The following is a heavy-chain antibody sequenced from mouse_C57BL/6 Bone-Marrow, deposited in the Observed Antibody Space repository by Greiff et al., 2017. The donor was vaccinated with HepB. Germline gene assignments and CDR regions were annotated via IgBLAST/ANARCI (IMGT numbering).Heavy chain of an antibody. Sequence: VKLVESGAELARPGASVKLSCKASGYTFTSYGISWVKQRTGQGLEWIGEIYPRSGNTYYNEKFKGKATLTADKSSSTAYMELRSLTSEDSAVYFCARDWDGSFDVWGTGTTVTVSS. D-gene: IGHD4-1*01. CDR3: ARDWDGSFDV. CDR1: GYTFTSYG. CDR2: IYPRSGNT. J-gene: IGHJ1*03. V-gene: IGHV1-81*01.